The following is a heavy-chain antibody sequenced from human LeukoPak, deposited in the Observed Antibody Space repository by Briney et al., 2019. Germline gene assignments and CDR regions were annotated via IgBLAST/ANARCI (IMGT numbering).Heavy chain of an antibody. V-gene: IGHV1-18*01. CDR1: GYTFTSYG. J-gene: IGHJ6*02. CDR3: ARDYAITIFGVPYYYGMDV. CDR2: ISAYNGNT. D-gene: IGHD3-3*01. Sequence: VSVKVSCKASGYTFTSYGISWVRQAPGQGLEWMGWISAYNGNTNYAQKLQGRVTMTTDTSTSTAYMELRSLRSDDTAVYYCARDYAITIFGVPYYYGMDVWGQGTTVTVSS.